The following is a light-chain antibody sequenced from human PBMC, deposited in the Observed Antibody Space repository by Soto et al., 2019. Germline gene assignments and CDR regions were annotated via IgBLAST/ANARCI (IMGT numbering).Light chain of an antibody. J-gene: IGKJ1*01. CDR1: QSVTSN. Sequence: EIVLTQSPATLSVSPGERATLSCRASQSVTSNLAWYQQKPGQAPRLLISGASTRATGIPARFSGGGSGTEFTLTISSLQSEDFAVYYCQQYNNWPRWTFGQGTKVEIK. CDR2: GAS. V-gene: IGKV3-15*01. CDR3: QQYNNWPRWT.